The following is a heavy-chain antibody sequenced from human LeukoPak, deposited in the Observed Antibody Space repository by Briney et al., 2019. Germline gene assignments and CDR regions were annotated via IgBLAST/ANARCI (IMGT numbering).Heavy chain of an antibody. D-gene: IGHD6-19*01. J-gene: IGHJ5*02. CDR2: IYYSGST. V-gene: IGHV4-59*01. CDR1: GGSISSYY. Sequence: SETLSLTCTVSGGSISSYYWSWIRQPPGKGLEWIGYIYYSGSTNYNPSLKSRVTISVDTSKNQFSLKLSSVTAADTAVYYCARETRGWYFNWFDPWGQGTLVTVSS. CDR3: ARETRGWYFNWFDP.